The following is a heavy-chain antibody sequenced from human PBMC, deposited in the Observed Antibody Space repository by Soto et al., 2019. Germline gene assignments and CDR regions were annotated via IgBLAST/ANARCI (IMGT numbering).Heavy chain of an antibody. CDR2: IIPIFGTA. CDR1: VGTFSSYA. CDR3: ARDIRPFDFWSGSGEFHP. Sequence: SVKVSCKASVGTFSSYAISWVRQAPGQGLEWMGGIIPIFGTANDAQKFQGRVTITADKSTSTAYMELSSLRSEDTAVYYCARDIRPFDFWSGSGEFHPWGQGTLVTVS. D-gene: IGHD3-3*01. J-gene: IGHJ5*02. V-gene: IGHV1-69*06.